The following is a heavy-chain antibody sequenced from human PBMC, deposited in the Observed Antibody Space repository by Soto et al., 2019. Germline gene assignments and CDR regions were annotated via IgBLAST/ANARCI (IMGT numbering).Heavy chain of an antibody. J-gene: IGHJ5*02. CDR2: INHSGST. CDR3: ARGEAAAGWSDP. Sequence: SETLSLTCAVYGGSFSGYYWSWIRQPPGKGLEWIGEINHSGSTNYNPSLKSRVTISVDTSKNQFSLKLSSVTAADTAVYYCARGEAAAGWSDPWGQGTLVTVSS. V-gene: IGHV4-34*01. CDR1: GGSFSGYY. D-gene: IGHD6-13*01.